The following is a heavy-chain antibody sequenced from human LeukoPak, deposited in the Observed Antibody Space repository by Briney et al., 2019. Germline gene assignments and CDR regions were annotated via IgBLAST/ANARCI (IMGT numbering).Heavy chain of an antibody. V-gene: IGHV3-23*01. J-gene: IGHJ1*01. Sequence: PGGSLRLSCAASGFTFSSYAMSWVRQAPGKGLEWVSAISGSGGSTYYADSVKGRFTISRDNSKNTLYLQMNSLRAEDTAVYYCAKSYDILTGYSSRDQYFQHWGQGTLVTVSS. CDR2: ISGSGGST. CDR3: AKSYDILTGYSSRDQYFQH. CDR1: GFTFSSYA. D-gene: IGHD3-9*01.